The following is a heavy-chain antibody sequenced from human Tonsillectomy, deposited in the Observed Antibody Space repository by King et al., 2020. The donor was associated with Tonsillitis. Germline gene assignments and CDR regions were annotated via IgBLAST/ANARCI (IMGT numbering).Heavy chain of an antibody. D-gene: IGHD6-6*01. J-gene: IGHJ6*03. Sequence: VQLVESGGGFIQPGGSLRLSCAASGFTVSSNYMGWVRQAPGKGLEWVSLIYSGGNTYYADSVTGRFTISRDTSTNTLYLQMNCLRAEDTAVYYCASAAATYSSSSLVYYYNYMDVWGKGTTVTASS. CDR3: ASAAATYSSSSLVYYYNYMDV. CDR2: IYSGGNT. CDR1: GFTVSSNY. V-gene: IGHV3-53*01.